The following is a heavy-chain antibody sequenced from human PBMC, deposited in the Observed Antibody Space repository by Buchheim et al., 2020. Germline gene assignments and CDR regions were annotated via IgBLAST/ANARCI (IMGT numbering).Heavy chain of an antibody. CDR3: ARDLITIFGVARGYYGMDV. D-gene: IGHD3-3*01. Sequence: QVQLVESGGGLVKPGGSLRLSCAASGFTFSDYYMSWIRQAPGKGLEWVSYISSSSSYTNYADSVKGRFTISRDNAKTSLSLQMNSLRAEDTAVYYCARDLITIFGVARGYYGMDVWGQGTT. J-gene: IGHJ6*02. V-gene: IGHV3-11*06. CDR2: ISSSSSYT. CDR1: GFTFSDYY.